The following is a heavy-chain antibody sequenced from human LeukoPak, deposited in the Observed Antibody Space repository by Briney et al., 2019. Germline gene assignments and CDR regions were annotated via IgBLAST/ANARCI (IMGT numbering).Heavy chain of an antibody. V-gene: IGHV1-69*02. D-gene: IGHD2-2*01. J-gene: IGHJ6*02. CDR3: ASSPLVVVPADMDYYYGMDV. Sequence: SVKVSCKASGGTFSSYTISWVRQAPGQGLEWMGRIIPILGIANYAQKFQGRVTITADKSTSTAYMELSSLRSEDTAVYYCASSPLVVVPADMDYYYGMDVWGQGTTVTVSS. CDR1: GGTFSSYT. CDR2: IIPILGIA.